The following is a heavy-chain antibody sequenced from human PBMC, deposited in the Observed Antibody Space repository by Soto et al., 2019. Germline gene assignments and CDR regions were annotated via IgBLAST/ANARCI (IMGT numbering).Heavy chain of an antibody. CDR1: GYTFVDYY. D-gene: IGHD2-21*01. V-gene: IGHV1-46*01. J-gene: IGHJ6*02. CDR3: ARVHCGGYCRPGEWFFYYGMDV. Sequence: QGQLVQSGAEMKTPGASVEVSCKATGYTFVDYYIHWVRQAPGQGLEWMGIINPKGGDSRYAQKFQGRVTLTMDTSTSTVYMDLRRLTSEDTAVYYCARVHCGGYCRPGEWFFYYGMDVWGQGTTVTVSS. CDR2: INPKGGDS.